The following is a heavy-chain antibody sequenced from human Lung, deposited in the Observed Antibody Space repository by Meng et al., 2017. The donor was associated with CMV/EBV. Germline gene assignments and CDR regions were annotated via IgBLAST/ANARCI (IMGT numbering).Heavy chain of an antibody. D-gene: IGHD3-10*01. CDR1: GGSISSKGYY. J-gene: IGHJ4*02. CDR3: ARRRGGSGRDC. CDR2: IYHSGST. V-gene: IGHV4-39*01. Sequence: QRQESGPGPVKPSETLSLPCTGSGGSISSKGYYWDWVRQPPGKGLEWIGAIYHSGSTSYNPSLQSRVTMFVDTSKNQFSLMLTSVTATDTAVYYCARRRGGSGRDCWGQGTLVTVSS.